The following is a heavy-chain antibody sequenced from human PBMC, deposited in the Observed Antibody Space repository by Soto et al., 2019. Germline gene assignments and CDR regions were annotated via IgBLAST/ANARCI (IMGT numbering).Heavy chain of an antibody. V-gene: IGHV1-18*01. CDR3: ARERDDSNYSSAEYLQH. D-gene: IGHD4-4*01. CDR2: ISTYNGKT. Sequence: ASVKVSCKASGYSFTDYGIHWVRQAPGQGLEWMGWISTYNGKTNYAQKLQGRVTMTTDASTSTAHMELRSLRSDDTAVYYCARERDDSNYSSAEYLQHWGQGTLVTVSS. CDR1: GYSFTDYG. J-gene: IGHJ1*01.